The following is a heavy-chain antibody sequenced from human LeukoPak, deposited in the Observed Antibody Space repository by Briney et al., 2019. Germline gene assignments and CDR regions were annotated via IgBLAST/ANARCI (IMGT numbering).Heavy chain of an antibody. D-gene: IGHD3-10*01. CDR3: ARAPYYCGSDPYNWFDP. J-gene: IGHJ5*02. V-gene: IGHV4-39*07. CDR1: GGSISSSSYY. CDR2: IYYSGST. Sequence: TSETLSLTCTVSGGSISSSSYYWGWIRQPPGKGLEWIGSIYYSGSTYYNPSLKSRVTISVDTSKNQFSLKLSSVTAADTAVYYCARAPYYCGSDPYNWFDPWGQGTLVTVSS.